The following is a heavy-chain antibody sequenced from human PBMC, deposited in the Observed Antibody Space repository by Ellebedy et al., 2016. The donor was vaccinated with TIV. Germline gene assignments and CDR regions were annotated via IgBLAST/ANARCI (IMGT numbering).Heavy chain of an antibody. J-gene: IGHJ4*02. CDR1: GFTVSSNY. Sequence: GESLKISXAASGFTVSSNYMSWVRQAPGKGLEWVSVIYSGGSTYYADSVKGRFTISRDNSKNTLYLQMNSLRAEDTAVYYCARGVPTSGWGQGTLVTVSS. CDR3: ARGVPTSG. V-gene: IGHV3-53*01. CDR2: IYSGGST.